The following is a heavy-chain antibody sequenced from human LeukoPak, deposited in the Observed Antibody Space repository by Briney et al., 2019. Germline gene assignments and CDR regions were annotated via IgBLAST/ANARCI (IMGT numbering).Heavy chain of an antibody. CDR1: GGSFSGYY. Sequence: PSETLSLPCAVYGGSFSGYYWSWIRQPPGKGLEWIGEISHSGSTNYNPSLKSRVNRSVDTSKNQFSLKLSSVTAADAAVYYCARGARYCVSTSCYRTYYMDVWGKGTTVTVSS. V-gene: IGHV4-34*01. CDR3: ARGARYCVSTSCYRTYYMDV. D-gene: IGHD2-2*01. CDR2: ISHSGST. J-gene: IGHJ6*03.